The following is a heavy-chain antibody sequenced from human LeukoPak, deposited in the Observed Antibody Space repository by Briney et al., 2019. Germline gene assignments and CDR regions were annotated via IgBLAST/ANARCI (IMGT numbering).Heavy chain of an antibody. CDR2: IKQDGSEK. Sequence: TGGSLRLSCAASGFTFTNNFMSWVRQAPGKGLEWVANIKQDGSEKYYVDSVKGRFTISRDNAKNSLYLQMNSLRAEDTAVYYCAREVGSGWAYYFDYWGQGTLVTVSS. CDR1: GFTFTNNF. V-gene: IGHV3-7*01. CDR3: AREVGSGWAYYFDY. D-gene: IGHD6-19*01. J-gene: IGHJ4*02.